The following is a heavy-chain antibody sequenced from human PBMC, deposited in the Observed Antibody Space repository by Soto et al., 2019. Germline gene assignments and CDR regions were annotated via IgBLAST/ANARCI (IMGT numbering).Heavy chain of an antibody. V-gene: IGHV4-39*01. CDR2: IYYSGST. Sequence: QLQLQESGPGLVKPSETLSLTCTVSGGSISSSSYYWGWIRQPPGKGLEWIGSIYYSGSTYYNPSLKSRVTISVDTSKNQFSLKLSSVTAADTAVYYCARQGIAARPAPNWFDPWGQGTLVTVSS. CDR3: ARQGIAARPAPNWFDP. CDR1: GGSISSSSYY. J-gene: IGHJ5*02. D-gene: IGHD6-6*01.